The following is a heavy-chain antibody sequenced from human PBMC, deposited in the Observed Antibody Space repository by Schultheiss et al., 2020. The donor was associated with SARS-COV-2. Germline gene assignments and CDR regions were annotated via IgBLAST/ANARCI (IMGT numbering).Heavy chain of an antibody. J-gene: IGHJ5*02. CDR2: ISGTSTYI. Sequence: GGSLRLSCAASGFTFSTYDMHWVRQPTGKGLEWVSSISGTSTYIYYADSLKGRFTISRDNSMNTLYLQMNSLRAEDTAVYYCARDGSSGWPTWGQGTLVTVSS. V-gene: IGHV3-21*01. D-gene: IGHD6-19*01. CDR3: ARDGSSGWPT. CDR1: GFTFSTYD.